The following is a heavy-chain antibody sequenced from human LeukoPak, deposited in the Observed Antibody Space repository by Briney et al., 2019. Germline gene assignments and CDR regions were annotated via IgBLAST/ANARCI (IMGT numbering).Heavy chain of an antibody. CDR3: ARHDLDFWSGYHADWFDP. Sequence: SETLPLTCSVSGASIDRSSFYWAWIRQPPGKGLEWIGSMHYSGNFYSESANYNPSLKSRVTISVDTSKNQFSLKLSSVTAADTAVYYCARHDLDFWSGYHADWFDPWGQGTLVTVSS. J-gene: IGHJ5*02. D-gene: IGHD3-3*01. CDR1: GASIDRSSFY. V-gene: IGHV4-39*01. CDR2: MHYSGNFYSESA.